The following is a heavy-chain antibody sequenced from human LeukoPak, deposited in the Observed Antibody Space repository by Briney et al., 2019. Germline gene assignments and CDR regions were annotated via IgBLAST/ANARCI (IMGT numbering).Heavy chain of an antibody. CDR2: ISSSSSYI. Sequence: GGSLRHSCAASGFTFSSYSMNWVRQAPGKGLEWVSSISSSSSYIYYADSVKGRFTISRDNAKNSLYLQMNSLRAEDTAVYYCARDEWQQQLVHPFDYWGQGTLVTVSS. D-gene: IGHD6-13*01. V-gene: IGHV3-21*01. CDR1: GFTFSSYS. CDR3: ARDEWQQQLVHPFDY. J-gene: IGHJ4*02.